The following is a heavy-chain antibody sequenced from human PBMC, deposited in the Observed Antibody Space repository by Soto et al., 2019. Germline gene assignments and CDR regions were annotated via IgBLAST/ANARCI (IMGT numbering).Heavy chain of an antibody. Sequence: SETLSLTCTVSDGSISNPSYYWGWVRQPPGKGLEWIGDILYTGRNYHSLSLQSTVTISVATSKVQFSLNLTSATAAAASECVWARLTYNIAAASHGRSNSFDLCAPGTLVTVSS. CDR2: ILYTGRN. D-gene: IGHD1-20*01. V-gene: IGHV4-39*01. J-gene: IGHJ5*02. CDR1: DGSISNPSYY. CDR3: ARLTYNIAAASHGRSNSFDL.